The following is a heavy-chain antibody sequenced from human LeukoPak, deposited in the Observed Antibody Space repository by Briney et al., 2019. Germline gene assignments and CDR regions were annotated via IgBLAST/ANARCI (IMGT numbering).Heavy chain of an antibody. J-gene: IGHJ4*02. CDR1: GFTFTNYA. V-gene: IGHV3-23*01. Sequence: GGSLRLSCAASGFTFTNYAMSWVRQAPGKGLEWVSTISTTGGSTYYADSVKGRFTISRDSSKNTVCLQMNSLRAEDTALYYCAKTRGYCSGGSCYGDSWGQGTLVTVSS. CDR3: AKTRGYCSGGSCYGDS. CDR2: ISTTGGST. D-gene: IGHD2-15*01.